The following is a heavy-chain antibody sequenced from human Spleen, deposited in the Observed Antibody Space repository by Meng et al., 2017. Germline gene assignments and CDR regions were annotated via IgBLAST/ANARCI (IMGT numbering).Heavy chain of an antibody. CDR3: ASGMAVIDY. CDR2: INPGTGGT. D-gene: IGHD5-24*01. V-gene: IGHV1-2*06. CDR1: GYTFTDYF. J-gene: IGHJ4*02. Sequence: QAQLVQSGTEVKKPGASVKVSCKTSGYTFTDYFMHWVRQAPGQGLEWMGRINPGTGGTDYAQKFHGRVAMTSDTSINTAYMELSRLKSDDTAVYFCASGMAVIDYWGQGTLVTVSS.